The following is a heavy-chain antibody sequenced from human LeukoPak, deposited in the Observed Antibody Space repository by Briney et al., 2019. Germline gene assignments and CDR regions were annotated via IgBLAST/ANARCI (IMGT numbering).Heavy chain of an antibody. Sequence: GGSLRLSCGASGLPFNTYAFPWVSQAPGKGLEYVARISAIGGSTFYASSVKGRFTISRDNSKNTMNLQMRSQRVQNMALYYSQGQEVVAGPDDPFDIWGQGTLGIVSS. J-gene: IGHJ3*02. CDR3: QGQEVVAGPDDPFDI. V-gene: IGHV3-64*01. CDR2: ISAIGGST. CDR1: GLPFNTYA. D-gene: IGHD6-19*01.